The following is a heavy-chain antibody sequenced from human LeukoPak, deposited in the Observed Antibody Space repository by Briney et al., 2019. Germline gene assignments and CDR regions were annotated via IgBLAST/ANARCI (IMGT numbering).Heavy chain of an antibody. V-gene: IGHV3-15*01. J-gene: IGHJ4*02. CDR2: IQSKTDGGTT. CDR3: TTWSSQFDY. Sequence: AGGSLRLSCAASGFTFSDTWMTWFRQAPGKGLECVGFIQSKTDGGTTDSATPVKGRFTVSRDDSKNTLYLQMSSLKTEDTAVYYCTTWSSQFDYWGQGTLVTVSS. D-gene: IGHD6-6*01. CDR1: GFTFSDTW.